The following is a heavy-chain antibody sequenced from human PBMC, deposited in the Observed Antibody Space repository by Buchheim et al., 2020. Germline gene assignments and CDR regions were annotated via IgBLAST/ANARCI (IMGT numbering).Heavy chain of an antibody. CDR3: ARRRVVINRPFDY. V-gene: IGHV4-34*01. CDR2: INHSGST. D-gene: IGHD3-22*01. CDR1: GGSFSGYF. Sequence: QVQLQQWGAGLLKPSETLSLTCAVYGGSFSGYFWSWIRQPPGKGLEWIGEINHSGSTNYNPSLKSRVTISVDTSKNQFPLKLSSVTAADTAVYYCARRRVVINRPFDYWGQGTL. J-gene: IGHJ4*02.